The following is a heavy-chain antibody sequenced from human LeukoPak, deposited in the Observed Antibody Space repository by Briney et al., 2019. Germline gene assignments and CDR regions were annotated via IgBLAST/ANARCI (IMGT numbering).Heavy chain of an antibody. CDR2: ISYSGNT. CDR1: GGSISSYY. V-gene: IGHV4-59*08. J-gene: IGHJ4*02. D-gene: IGHD6-13*01. Sequence: PSETLSLTCTVSGGSISSYYWSWIRQPPGKGLEWIGYISYSGNTNYNPSLKSRVTISVDTSKNQFSLKLSSVTAADTAVYYCARQGGYIAPLALWGQGTPVTVSS. CDR3: ARQGGYIAPLAL.